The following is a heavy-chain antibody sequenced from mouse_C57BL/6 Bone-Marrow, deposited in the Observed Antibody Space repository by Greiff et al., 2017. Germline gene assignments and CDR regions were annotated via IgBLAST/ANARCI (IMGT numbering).Heavy chain of an antibody. V-gene: IGHV5-15*01. D-gene: IGHD2-5*01. J-gene: IGHJ4*01. CDR2: ISNLAYSI. Sequence: EVMLVESGGGLVQPGGSLKLSCAASGFTFSDYGMAWVRQAPRKGPEWVAFISNLAYSIYYADTVTGRFTISRENAKNTLYLEMSSLRSEDTAMYYCARHDYSNYDAMDYWGQGTSVTVSS. CDR3: ARHDYSNYDAMDY. CDR1: GFTFSDYG.